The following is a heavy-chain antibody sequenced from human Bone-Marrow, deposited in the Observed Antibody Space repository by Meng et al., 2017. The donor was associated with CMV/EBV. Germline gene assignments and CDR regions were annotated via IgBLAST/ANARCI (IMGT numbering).Heavy chain of an antibody. CDR3: AKDPGSGYWVY. CDR1: GFIFSNYA. D-gene: IGHD3-22*01. CDR2: LSATGGNT. Sequence: EGQLLGSGGGLDQPGGSLRLSCAASGFIFSNYAMSWVRQAPGKGLEWVSALSATGGNTYYADSVKGRFTVSRDNSKNIMYLQMNNLRGEDTARYYCAKDPGSGYWVYWGQGTLVTVSS. V-gene: IGHV3-23*01. J-gene: IGHJ4*01.